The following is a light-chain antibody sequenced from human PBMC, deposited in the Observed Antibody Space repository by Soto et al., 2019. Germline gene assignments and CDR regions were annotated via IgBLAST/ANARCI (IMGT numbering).Light chain of an antibody. CDR1: QSVLSSSNNQNY. CDR2: WAS. J-gene: IGKJ4*01. CDR3: QQYFGVPLT. Sequence: DIVMTQSPDSLAVSLGERATINCKSSQSVLSSSNNQNYLSWYKQKPGQPPELLIYWASTRRSGVPDRFSGSGSGTDFTLIINSLQAEDVAVYFCQQYFGVPLTFGGGTKVEIK. V-gene: IGKV4-1*01.